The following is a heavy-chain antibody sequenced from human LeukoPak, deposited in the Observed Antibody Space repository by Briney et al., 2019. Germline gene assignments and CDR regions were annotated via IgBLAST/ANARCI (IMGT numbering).Heavy chain of an antibody. CDR3: AKDYTSASGYSYGDPADY. CDR2: ISGSGGST. D-gene: IGHD5-18*01. V-gene: IGHV3-23*01. CDR1: GFTFSSYA. Sequence: GGSLRLSCVASGFTFSSYAMSWVRQAPGKGLEWVSAISGSGGSTYYADSVKGRFTISRDNSKNTLYLQMNSLRAEDTAVYYCAKDYTSASGYSYGDPADYWGQGTLVTVSS. J-gene: IGHJ4*02.